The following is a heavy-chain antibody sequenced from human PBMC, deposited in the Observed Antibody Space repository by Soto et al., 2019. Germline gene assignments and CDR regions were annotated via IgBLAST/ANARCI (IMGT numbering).Heavy chain of an antibody. V-gene: IGHV3-23*01. CDR1: GFTFRNYA. CDR2: ISSSGDWT. J-gene: IGHJ4*02. D-gene: IGHD3-22*01. Sequence: GGALRLSCAASGFTFRNYAMSWGRQAPGKGLEWVSAISSSGDWTYYADSVKGRFTISRDNSKNTLSLQMISLRAEDTAVYFCSIGVGTYWSDTSAYSVFAYWAQGTLVTVSS. CDR3: SIGVGTYWSDTSAYSVFAY.